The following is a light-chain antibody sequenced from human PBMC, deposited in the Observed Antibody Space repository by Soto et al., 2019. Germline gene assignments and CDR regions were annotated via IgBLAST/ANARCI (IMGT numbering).Light chain of an antibody. V-gene: IGLV1-47*01. Sequence: QTVVTQPPSASGTPGQRVSISCSGSTSNIGSNHVSWYHQLPGTAPKLVVYGNNQRPSGVPDRFSGSKSGTSASLAIGGLRPEDEADYFCAAWDDSLSAVVFGGGTKVTV. CDR3: AAWDDSLSAVV. J-gene: IGLJ2*01. CDR2: GNN. CDR1: TSNIGSNH.